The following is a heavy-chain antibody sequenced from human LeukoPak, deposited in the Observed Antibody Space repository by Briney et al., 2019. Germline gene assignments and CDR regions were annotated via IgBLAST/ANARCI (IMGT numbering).Heavy chain of an antibody. V-gene: IGHV3-30*03. CDR1: GFTFSSYG. J-gene: IGHJ5*02. CDR2: ISYDGNTK. Sequence: GGSLRLSCAASGFTFSSYGMHWVRQAPGKGLEWVAFISYDGNTKYYTDFVKGRFTISRDISKNTLYLQMNSLRTEDTAVYYCAPGDPIVVVEGASKRYDPRGQGTLVTVSS. CDR3: APGDPIVVVEGASKRYDP. D-gene: IGHD2-15*01.